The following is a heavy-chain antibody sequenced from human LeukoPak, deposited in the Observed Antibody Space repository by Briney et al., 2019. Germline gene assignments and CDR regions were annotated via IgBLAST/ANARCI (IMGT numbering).Heavy chain of an antibody. Sequence: PGGSLRLSCAASGFTFSDYYMTWIRQAPGKGLEWVSYISSTSSYTDYADSVKGRSTISRDNAKNSLYLQMYRLRAEDTAVYYCAREEDAFDIWGQGTLVAVSS. CDR2: ISSTSSYT. V-gene: IGHV3-11*05. CDR3: AREEDAFDI. J-gene: IGHJ3*02. CDR1: GFTFSDYY.